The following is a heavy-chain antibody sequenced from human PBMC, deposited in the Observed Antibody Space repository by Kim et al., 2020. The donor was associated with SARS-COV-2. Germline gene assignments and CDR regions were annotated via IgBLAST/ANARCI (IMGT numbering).Heavy chain of an antibody. V-gene: IGHV4-30-4*01. CDR3: ARVGDDSSGYLYFDY. D-gene: IGHD3-22*01. Sequence: SETLSLTCTVSGGSISSGDYYWSWIRQPPGKGLEWIGYIYYSGSTYYNPSLKSRVTISVDTSKNQFSLKLSSVTAADTAVYYCARVGDDSSGYLYFDYWGQGTLVTVSS. CDR1: GGSISSGDYY. CDR2: IYYSGST. J-gene: IGHJ4*02.